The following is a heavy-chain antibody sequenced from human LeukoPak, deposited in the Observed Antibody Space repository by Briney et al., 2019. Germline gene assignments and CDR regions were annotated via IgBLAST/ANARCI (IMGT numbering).Heavy chain of an antibody. CDR1: GYTFTSYG. CDR3: ARDPLGYSGYGALGY. CDR2: ISAYNGNT. D-gene: IGHD5-12*01. J-gene: IGHJ4*02. V-gene: IGHV1-18*01. Sequence: ASVKVSCKASGYTFTSYGISWVRQAPGQGLEWMGWISAYNGNTNYAQKLQGRVTMTTDTSTSTAYMELRSLRSDDTAVYYCARDPLGYSGYGALGYWGQGTLVTVTS.